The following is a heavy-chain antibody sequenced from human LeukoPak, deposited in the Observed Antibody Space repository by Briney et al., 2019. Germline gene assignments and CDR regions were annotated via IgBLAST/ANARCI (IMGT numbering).Heavy chain of an antibody. CDR2: ISSSSSYM. V-gene: IGHV3-21*01. Sequence: GGSLRLSCAASGFTLSSYGMNWVRQAPGKGLEWVSWISSSSSYMYYADSVKGRFTISRDNAKNSLYLQMNSLRAEDTAVYYCARDRAAAGTGYYFDYWGQGTLVTVSS. J-gene: IGHJ4*02. CDR1: GFTLSSYG. D-gene: IGHD6-13*01. CDR3: ARDRAAAGTGYYFDY.